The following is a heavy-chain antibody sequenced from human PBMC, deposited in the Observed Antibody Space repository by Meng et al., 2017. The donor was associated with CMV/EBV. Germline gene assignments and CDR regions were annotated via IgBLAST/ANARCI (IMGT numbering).Heavy chain of an antibody. CDR2: IYYSGST. V-gene: IGHV4-30-4*08. D-gene: IGHD2-21*02. CDR3: AREGDNPFDY. Sequence: LREWGPGRGKPSKRLSLRGTVSGGAISSGDYYWSWIRQPPGKGLEWIGYIYYSGSTYYNPSLKSRVTISVDTSKNQFSLKLSSVTAADTAVYYCAREGDNPFDYWGQGTLVTVSS. J-gene: IGHJ4*02. CDR1: GGAISSGDYY.